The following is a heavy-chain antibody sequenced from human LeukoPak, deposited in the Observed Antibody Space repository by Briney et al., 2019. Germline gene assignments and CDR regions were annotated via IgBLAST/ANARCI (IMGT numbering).Heavy chain of an antibody. CDR2: IYTSGST. CDR3: ARWGGYSYGNYYFDY. J-gene: IGHJ4*02. V-gene: IGHV4-61*02. CDR1: GGSISSGSYY. Sequence: SETLSLTCTVSGGSISSGSYYWSWIRQPAGKGLEWIGRIYTSGSTNYNPSLKSRVTISVDTSKNQFSLKLSSVTAADTAVYYCARWGGYSYGNYYFDYWGQGTLVTVSS. D-gene: IGHD5-18*01.